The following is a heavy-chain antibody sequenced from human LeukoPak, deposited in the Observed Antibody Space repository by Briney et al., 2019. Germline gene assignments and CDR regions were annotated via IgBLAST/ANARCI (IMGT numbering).Heavy chain of an antibody. CDR2: INPSGGST. CDR3: ARDAVPGYSSGYHNWFDP. J-gene: IGHJ5*02. Sequence: ASVKVSCKASGYTFTSYYMHWVRQAPGQGLEWMGIINPSGGSTSYAQKFQGRVTMTRDTSTSTVYMELSSLRSEDTAVYYCARDAVPGYSSGYHNWFDPWGQGTLVTVSS. D-gene: IGHD6-19*01. CDR1: GYTFTSYY. V-gene: IGHV1-46*01.